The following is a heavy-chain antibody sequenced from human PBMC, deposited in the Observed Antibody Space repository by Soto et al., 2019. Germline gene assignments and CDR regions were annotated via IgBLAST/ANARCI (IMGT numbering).Heavy chain of an antibody. J-gene: IGHJ4*02. V-gene: IGHV3-23*01. D-gene: IGHD3-22*01. Sequence: EVLLLESGGGVVQPGGSLRLSCAGSGFTFDEYALNWVRQAPGKGLQWVSAITGTGSTPYYADSVKGRFTISRDNSKETMYLQMSSLRAEDTAVYYCARNVWGGYFDRTYYFDYWGRGSLVTVSS. CDR2: ITGTGSTP. CDR1: GFTFDEYA. CDR3: ARNVWGGYFDRTYYFDY.